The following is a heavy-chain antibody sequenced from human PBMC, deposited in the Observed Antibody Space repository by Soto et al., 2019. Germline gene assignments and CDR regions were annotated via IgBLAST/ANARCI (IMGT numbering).Heavy chain of an antibody. V-gene: IGHV4-31*03. CDR3: ARGLDSSSSSAFGMDV. CDR1: GGSISSGGYY. Sequence: SETQSLTCTVSGGSISSGGYYWSWIRQHPGKGLEWIGYIYYSGSTYYNPSLKSRVTISVDTSKNQFSLKLSSVTAADTAVYYCARGLDSSSSSAFGMDVWGQGTTVTVSS. D-gene: IGHD6-6*01. CDR2: IYYSGST. J-gene: IGHJ6*02.